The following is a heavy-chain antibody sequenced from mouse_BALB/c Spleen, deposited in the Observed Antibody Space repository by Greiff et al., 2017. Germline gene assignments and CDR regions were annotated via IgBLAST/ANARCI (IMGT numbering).Heavy chain of an antibody. CDR3: ARGAYDGYSAWFAY. J-gene: IGHJ3*01. Sequence: VKLQESGAELVKPGASVKMSCKAFGYTFTTYPIEWMKQNHGKSLEWIGNFHPYNDDTKYNEKFKGKAKLTVEKSSSTVYLELSRLTSDDSAVYYCARGAYDGYSAWFAYWGQGTLVTVSA. V-gene: IGHV1-47*01. CDR1: GYTFTTYP. D-gene: IGHD2-3*01. CDR2: FHPYNDDT.